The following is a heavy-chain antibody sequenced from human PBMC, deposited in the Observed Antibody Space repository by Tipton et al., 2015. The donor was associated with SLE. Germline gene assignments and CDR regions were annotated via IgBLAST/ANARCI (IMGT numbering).Heavy chain of an antibody. CDR2: INHSGST. D-gene: IGHD2-2*01. CDR1: GGSISSGSYY. CDR3: ARSPHQLLWFAFDI. Sequence: TLSLTCTVSGGSISSGSYYWSWIRQPPGKGLEWIGEINHSGSTNYIPSLKSRVTISVDTSKNQFSLKLSSVTAADTAVYYCARSPHQLLWFAFDIWGQGTMVTVSS. J-gene: IGHJ3*02. V-gene: IGHV4-39*01.